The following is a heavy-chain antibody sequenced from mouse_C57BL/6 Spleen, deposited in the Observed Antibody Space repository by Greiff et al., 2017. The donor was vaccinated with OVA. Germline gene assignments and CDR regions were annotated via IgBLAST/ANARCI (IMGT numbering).Heavy chain of an antibody. V-gene: IGHV1-53*01. J-gene: IGHJ2*01. CDR3: ARPNWDDYFAY. Sequence: QVHVKQSGTELVKPGASVKLSCKASGYTFTSYWMHWVKQRPGQGLEWIGNINPSNGGTNYNEKFKSKATLTVDKSSSTAYMQLSSLTSEASSLYYCARPNWDDYFAYWGQGTTLTVSS. CDR2: INPSNGGT. D-gene: IGHD4-1*01. CDR1: GYTFTSYW.